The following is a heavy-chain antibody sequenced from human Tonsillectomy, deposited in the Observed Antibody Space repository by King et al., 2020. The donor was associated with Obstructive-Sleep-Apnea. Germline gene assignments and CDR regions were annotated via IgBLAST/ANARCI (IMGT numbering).Heavy chain of an antibody. CDR2: ISAYNGNT. CDR3: ASGHTYSSGWYAGDYYYYGMDV. D-gene: IGHD6-19*01. J-gene: IGHJ6*02. Sequence: VQLVQSGAEVKKPGASVKVSCKASGYTFTSYGISWVRQAPGQGLEWMGWISAYNGNTNYAQKLQGRVTMTTDTSKSTAYMERGGLRSDDTAVYYCASGHTYSSGWYAGDYYYYGMDVWGQGTTVTVSS. CDR1: GYTFTSYG. V-gene: IGHV1-18*04.